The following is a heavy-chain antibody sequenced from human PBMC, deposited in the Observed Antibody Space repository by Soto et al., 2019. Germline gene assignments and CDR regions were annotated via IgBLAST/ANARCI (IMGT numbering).Heavy chain of an antibody. Sequence: SETLSLTFTVYGWSFSGYYWSWIRQPPGKGLEWIGEINHSGSTNYNPSLKSRVTISVDTSKNQFSLKLSSVTAADTAVYYCARLSITGTDDYWGQGTLVTVSS. CDR3: ARLSITGTDDY. D-gene: IGHD1-7*01. J-gene: IGHJ4*02. CDR2: INHSGST. V-gene: IGHV4-34*01. CDR1: GWSFSGYY.